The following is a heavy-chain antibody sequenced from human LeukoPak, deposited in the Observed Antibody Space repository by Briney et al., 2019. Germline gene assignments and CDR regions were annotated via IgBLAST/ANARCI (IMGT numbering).Heavy chain of an antibody. Sequence: PGGSLRLSCAASGFTFDDYAMHWVRQAPGKGLEWVSGLTWNSGSIDYADSVKGRFTISRDNAKNSLYLQMNSLRAEDTALYYCAKAKMATIHEIPGDAFDIWGQGTMVTVSS. CDR2: LTWNSGSI. J-gene: IGHJ3*02. D-gene: IGHD5-24*01. CDR3: AKAKMATIHEIPGDAFDI. CDR1: GFTFDDYA. V-gene: IGHV3-9*01.